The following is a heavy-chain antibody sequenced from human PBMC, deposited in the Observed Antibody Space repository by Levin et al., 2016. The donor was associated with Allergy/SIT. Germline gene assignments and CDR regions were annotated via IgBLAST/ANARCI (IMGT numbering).Heavy chain of an antibody. Sequence: GGSLRLSCAASGFRFSDFGMHWVRQSPGKGLEWVTLISADGSNKYYADSVKGRFTISRDNSKNTLYLQLNRLRGEDTAVYYCAKGGYCTSSSCPEDYYYYGMDVWGQGTTVTVSS. CDR1: GFRFSDFG. D-gene: IGHD2-2*01. CDR3: AKGGYCTSSSCPEDYYYYGMDV. CDR2: ISADGSNK. V-gene: IGHV3-30*18. J-gene: IGHJ6*02.